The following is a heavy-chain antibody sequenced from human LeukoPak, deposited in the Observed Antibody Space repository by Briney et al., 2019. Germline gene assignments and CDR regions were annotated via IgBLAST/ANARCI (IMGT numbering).Heavy chain of an antibody. V-gene: IGHV1-18*01. Sequence: AASVKVSCKASGYTFTSYGISWVRQAPGQGLEWMGWISAYNGNTNYAQKLQGRVTMTTDTSTSTAYMELRSLRSDDTAVYYCARDADHYDSSGYYGRMQYWGQGTLVTVSS. D-gene: IGHD3-22*01. CDR2: ISAYNGNT. J-gene: IGHJ4*02. CDR3: ARDADHYDSSGYYGRMQY. CDR1: GYTFTSYG.